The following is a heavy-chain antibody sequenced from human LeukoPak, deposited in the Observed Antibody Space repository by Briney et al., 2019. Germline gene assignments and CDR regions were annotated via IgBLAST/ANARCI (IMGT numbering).Heavy chain of an antibody. Sequence: SETLSLTCTVSGGSISSYYWSWIRQHPGKGLEWIGYIYYSGSTYYNPSLKSRVTISVDTSKNQFSLKLSSVTAADTAVYYCARDRSSGLWYDFWGQGTLVTVSS. CDR1: GGSISSYY. CDR2: IYYSGST. CDR3: ARDRSSGLWYDF. J-gene: IGHJ4*02. V-gene: IGHV4-59*06. D-gene: IGHD2-8*02.